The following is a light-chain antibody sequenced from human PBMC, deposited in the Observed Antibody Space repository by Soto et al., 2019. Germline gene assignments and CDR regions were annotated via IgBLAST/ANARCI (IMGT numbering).Light chain of an antibody. CDR1: SSDVGGFNY. Sequence: QSVLTQPASVSGSPGQSITISCTGPSSDVGGFNYVSWYQQHPGKAPKLMIYEVSNRPSGVSTRFSGSKSGNTASLTISGLQAEDEADYYGSSLRVFGTGTKLTVL. CDR3: SSLRV. CDR2: EVS. V-gene: IGLV2-14*01. J-gene: IGLJ1*01.